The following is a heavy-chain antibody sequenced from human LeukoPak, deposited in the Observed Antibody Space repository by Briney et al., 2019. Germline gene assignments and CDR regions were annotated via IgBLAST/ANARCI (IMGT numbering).Heavy chain of an antibody. D-gene: IGHD3-10*02. CDR3: AKFFTGEYVRAFDV. J-gene: IGHJ3*01. V-gene: IGHV3-30*18. CDR2: ISYDGSNK. CDR1: GFTFSSYW. Sequence: PGGSLRLSCAASGFTFSSYWMHWVRQAPGKGLEWVAVISYDGSNKYYADSVKGRFTISRDNSKNTLYLQMNSLRAEDTAVYYCAKFFTGEYVRAFDVWGQGTMVTVSS.